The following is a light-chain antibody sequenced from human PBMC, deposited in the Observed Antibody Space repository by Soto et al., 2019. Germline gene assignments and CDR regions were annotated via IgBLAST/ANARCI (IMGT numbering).Light chain of an antibody. J-gene: IGKJ1*01. CDR1: QTVSSK. CDR2: DTS. Sequence: EIVLTQSPATLSSSPGERATLSCRASQTVSSKLAWYQHKPGQAPRLLIYDTSNRATGIPARFSGSGSGTDSTLTVISLEPEDFTVYYCHQRKSWPRTFGQGTKLDI. CDR3: HQRKSWPRT. V-gene: IGKV3-11*01.